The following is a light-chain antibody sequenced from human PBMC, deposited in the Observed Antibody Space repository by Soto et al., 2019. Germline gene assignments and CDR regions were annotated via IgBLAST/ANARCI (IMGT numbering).Light chain of an antibody. CDR3: SSYTSSITYVV. J-gene: IGLJ2*01. Sequence: QSALTQPASVSGSPGQSITISCTGTSSDVGGYNYVSWYQQHPGKAPKLMIYDVSNRPSGVSNRFSGSKSGNTASLTISGLKAEDEADYYCSSYTSSITYVVFGGATKLTVL. V-gene: IGLV2-14*01. CDR2: DVS. CDR1: SSDVGGYNY.